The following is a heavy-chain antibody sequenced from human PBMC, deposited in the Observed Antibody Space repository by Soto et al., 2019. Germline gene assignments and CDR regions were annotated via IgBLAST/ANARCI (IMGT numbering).Heavy chain of an antibody. J-gene: IGHJ4*02. Sequence: ASVKVSCKASGYTFTSYGISWVRQAPGQGLEWMGWISAYNGNTNYAQKLQGRVTMTTDTSTSTAYMELRSLRSDDTAVYYCARDRRGPPLSGSPGGFDYWGQGTLVTVSS. V-gene: IGHV1-18*04. CDR3: ARDRRGPPLSGSPGGFDY. D-gene: IGHD1-26*01. CDR1: GYTFTSYG. CDR2: ISAYNGNT.